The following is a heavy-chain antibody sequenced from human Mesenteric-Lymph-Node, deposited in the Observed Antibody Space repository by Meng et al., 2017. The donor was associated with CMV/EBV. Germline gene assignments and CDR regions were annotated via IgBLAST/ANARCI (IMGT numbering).Heavy chain of an antibody. CDR2: ISAYNGNT. Sequence: ASVKVSCKASGYTFTSYGISWVRQAPGQGLEWMGWISAYNGNTNYAQKLQGRVTISRDNSKNAVYLQMNILMTEDTAVYYCARALWDYWGQGTLVTVSS. CDR3: ARALWDY. V-gene: IGHV1-18*01. J-gene: IGHJ4*02. D-gene: IGHD2-21*01. CDR1: GYTFTSYG.